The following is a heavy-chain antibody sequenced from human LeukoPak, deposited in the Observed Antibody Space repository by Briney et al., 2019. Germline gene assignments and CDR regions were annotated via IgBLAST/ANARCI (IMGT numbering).Heavy chain of an antibody. CDR1: GFIFRHYT. CDR3: AKSDCGSDDCKLLNY. J-gene: IGHJ4*02. CDR2: INGSGDAT. Sequence: GGSLRLSCAASGFIFRHYTMTWVRKAPGKGLEWVSSINGSGDATKYADSLMGRFTISRDNSKNTVSLQMNSLRAEDTAVYYCAKSDCGSDDCKLLNYWGQGTLVSVSS. V-gene: IGHV3-23*01. D-gene: IGHD2-21*01.